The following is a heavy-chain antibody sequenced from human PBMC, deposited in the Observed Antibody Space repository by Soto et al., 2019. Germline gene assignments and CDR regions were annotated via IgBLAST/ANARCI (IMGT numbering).Heavy chain of an antibody. V-gene: IGHV3-33*01. Sequence: LRLSCAASGLAFSSFGMHWVRQAPGKGLEWVAIIWYDGSDKYYADSVKGRFTISRDNSKNTLYLQMNSLRAEDTAVYHCAFGNLSYYFDYWGQGTPVTVSS. CDR3: AFGNLSYYFDY. CDR1: GLAFSSFG. D-gene: IGHD3-16*01. CDR2: IWYDGSDK. J-gene: IGHJ4*02.